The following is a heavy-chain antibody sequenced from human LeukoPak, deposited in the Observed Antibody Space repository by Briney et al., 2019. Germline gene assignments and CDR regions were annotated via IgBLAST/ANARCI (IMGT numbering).Heavy chain of an antibody. J-gene: IGHJ5*02. CDR1: GGSFSGDF. V-gene: IGHV4-34*01. D-gene: IGHD3-10*01. Sequence: SETLSLTCAVYGGSFSGDFWSWIRQSPGKGLEWIGEINHGGSTTYNPSLQSRVTMSVDTSTNQISLKMTSVTAADTAVYYCARAMVRGVDNWFDPWGQGTLVTVSS. CDR2: INHGGST. CDR3: ARAMVRGVDNWFDP.